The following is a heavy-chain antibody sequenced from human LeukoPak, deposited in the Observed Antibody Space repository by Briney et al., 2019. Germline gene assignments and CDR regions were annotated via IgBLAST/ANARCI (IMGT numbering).Heavy chain of an antibody. D-gene: IGHD3-3*01. CDR1: GYTFTSYY. Sequence: ASVKVSCKASGYTFTSYYMHWVRQAPGQGLEWMGIINPSGGSTSYAQKFQSRVTMTRDMSTSTVYMELSSLRSEDTAVYYCARAQRFLEWLFGFWGQGTLVTVSS. CDR3: ARAQRFLEWLFGF. V-gene: IGHV1-46*01. J-gene: IGHJ4*02. CDR2: INPSGGST.